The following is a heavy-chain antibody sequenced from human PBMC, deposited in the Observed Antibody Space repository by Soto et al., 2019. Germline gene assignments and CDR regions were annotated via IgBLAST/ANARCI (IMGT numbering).Heavy chain of an antibody. CDR1: GFTFSSYS. Sequence: LRLSCAASGFTFSSYSMNWVRQAPGKGLEWVSSISSSSSYIYYADSVKGRFTISRDNAKNSLYLQMNSLRAEDTAVYYCALPPMIVEPPHYWGQGTLVTVSS. D-gene: IGHD3-22*01. CDR3: ALPPMIVEPPHY. V-gene: IGHV3-21*01. CDR2: ISSSSSYI. J-gene: IGHJ4*02.